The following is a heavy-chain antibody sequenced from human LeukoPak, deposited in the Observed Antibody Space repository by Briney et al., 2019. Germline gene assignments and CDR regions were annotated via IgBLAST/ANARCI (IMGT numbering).Heavy chain of an antibody. V-gene: IGHV1-2*02. J-gene: IGHJ5*02. D-gene: IGHD2-15*01. CDR2: IDPNSGGA. CDR3: ARGPPEYCSGGTCYSGRNWIDP. CDR1: GYIFTGYY. Sequence: ASVKVSCKASGYIFTGYYMHWVRQAPGQGLEWMGWIDPNSGGADYAQKFQGRVTMTRDKSISTAYMALSRLRSDDTAMYYCARGPPEYCSGGTCYSGRNWIDPWGQGTLVTVSS.